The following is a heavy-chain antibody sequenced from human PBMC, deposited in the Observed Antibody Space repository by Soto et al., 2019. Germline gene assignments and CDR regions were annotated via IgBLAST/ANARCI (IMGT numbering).Heavy chain of an antibody. V-gene: IGHV5-10-1*01. CDR3: ARPESGASRDDFDV. D-gene: IGHD2-15*01. CDR1: GYKFTTFW. J-gene: IGHJ3*01. Sequence: PGESLKISCKASGYKFTTFWLNWVRQTPGKGLEWLGRIDPTDSFTNYSSPFEGHVTISVDRSISTAYLQWNSLQASDTAIYYCARPESGASRDDFDVWGQGTTVTVSS. CDR2: IDPTDSFT.